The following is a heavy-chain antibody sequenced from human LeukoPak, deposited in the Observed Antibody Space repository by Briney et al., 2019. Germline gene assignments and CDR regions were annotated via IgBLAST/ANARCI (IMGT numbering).Heavy chain of an antibody. J-gene: IGHJ4*02. CDR3: ARGGETYYYGSGSYYNTRFFDY. V-gene: IGHV3-64*01. CDR1: GFTFSSYA. Sequence: PGGSLRLSCAASGFTFSSYAMHWVHQAPGKGLQYVSAISSNGGSTYYANSVKGRFTISRDNSKNTLYLQMGSLRAEDMAVYYCARGGETYYYGSGSYYNTRFFDYWGREPWSPSPQ. CDR2: ISSNGGST. D-gene: IGHD3-10*01.